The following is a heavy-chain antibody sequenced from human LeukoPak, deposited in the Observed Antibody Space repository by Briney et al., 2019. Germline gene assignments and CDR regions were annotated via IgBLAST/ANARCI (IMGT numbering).Heavy chain of an antibody. Sequence: PGGSLRLSCAASGFTVSSNYMSWVRQAPGKGLEWVSVIYSGGSTYYADSVKGRVTISRDNSKNTVFLQMNSLRADDTAVYYCARVTGSYTFDYWGQGTLVTVSS. CDR2: IYSGGST. CDR1: GFTVSSNY. J-gene: IGHJ4*02. V-gene: IGHV3-66*01. CDR3: ARVTGSYTFDY. D-gene: IGHD1-26*01.